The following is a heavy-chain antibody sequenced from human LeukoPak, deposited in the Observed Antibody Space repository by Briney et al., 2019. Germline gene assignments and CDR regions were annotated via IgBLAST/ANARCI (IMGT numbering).Heavy chain of an antibody. Sequence: PGKSLRLSCAASGFTFSDYGIHWVRQAPGKGLEWVGVIYSDGSNKYFIDSVKGRFTISRDDSKNTVFLQMNSLRVDDTSVYYRARDLKSGYMDSWGQGTLVTVSS. CDR1: GFTFSDYG. J-gene: IGHJ4*02. D-gene: IGHD3-3*01. V-gene: IGHV3-33*01. CDR3: ARDLKSGYMDS. CDR2: IYSDGSNK.